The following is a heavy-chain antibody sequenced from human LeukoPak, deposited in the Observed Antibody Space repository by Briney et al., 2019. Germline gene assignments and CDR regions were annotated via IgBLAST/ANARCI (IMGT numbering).Heavy chain of an antibody. J-gene: IGHJ4*02. CDR1: GGTFSSCS. D-gene: IGHD3-10*01. CDR3: ARGVGELGYYFDY. CDR2: IIPIFGTA. V-gene: IGHV1-69*13. Sequence: ASVKVSCKASGGTFSSCSISWVRQAPGQGLEWMGGIIPIFGTANYAQKFQGRVTITADESTSTAYMELSSLRSDDTAVYYCARGVGELGYYFDYWGQGTLVTVSS.